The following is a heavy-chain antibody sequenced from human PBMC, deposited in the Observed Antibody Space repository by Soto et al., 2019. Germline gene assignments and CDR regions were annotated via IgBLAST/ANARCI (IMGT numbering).Heavy chain of an antibody. J-gene: IGHJ6*03. D-gene: IGHD4-17*01. CDR3: ARAPMPYGDNAYYYYYMDV. CDR1: GFTFSSYG. V-gene: IGHV3-33*01. Sequence: QVQLVESGGGVVQPGRSLRLSCAASGFTFSSYGMHWVRQAPGKGLEWVAVIWYDGSNKYYADSVKGRFTISRDNSKNTLYLQMNSLRAEDTAVYYCARAPMPYGDNAYYYYYMDVWGKGTTVTVSS. CDR2: IWYDGSNK.